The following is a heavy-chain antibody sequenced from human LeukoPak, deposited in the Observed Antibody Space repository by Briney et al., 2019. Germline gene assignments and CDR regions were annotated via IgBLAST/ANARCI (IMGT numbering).Heavy chain of an antibody. CDR1: GGSISSGGYS. CDR3: ARMPKPRTYYDDASGYNPHFDY. CDR2: IYHSGST. Sequence: KTSQTLSLTCAVSGGSISSGGYSWSWIRQPPGKGLEWIGYIYHSGSTNYNPSLKSRVTISVDTSKSQFSLNLNSVTAADTAVYYCARMPKPRTYYDDASGYNPHFDYWGQGTLVTVSS. D-gene: IGHD3-22*01. V-gene: IGHV4-30-2*01. J-gene: IGHJ4*02.